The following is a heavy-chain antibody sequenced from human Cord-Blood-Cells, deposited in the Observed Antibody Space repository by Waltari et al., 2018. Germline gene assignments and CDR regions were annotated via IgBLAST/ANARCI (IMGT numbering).Heavy chain of an antibody. V-gene: IGHV1-69*01. CDR1: GGTFSSYA. J-gene: IGHJ4*02. CDR3: ARDRDSGSYPVFDY. D-gene: IGHD1-26*01. Sequence: QVQLVQSGAEVKKPGSSVKVSCKASGGTFSSYAISLVRPAPGQGLEWMGGIIPIFGTANYAQKFQGRVTITADESTSTAYMELSSLRSEDTAVYYCARDRDSGSYPVFDYWGQGTLVTVSS. CDR2: IIPIFGTA.